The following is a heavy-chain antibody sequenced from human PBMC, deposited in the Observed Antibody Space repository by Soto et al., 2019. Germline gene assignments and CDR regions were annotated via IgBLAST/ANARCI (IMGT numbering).Heavy chain of an antibody. CDR3: ARRPPRYCSGGSGHQEDY. CDR2: ISSSSSYI. D-gene: IGHD2-15*01. Sequence: EVQLVESGGGLVKPGGSLRLSCAASGFTFSSYSMNWVRQAPGKGLEWVSSISSSSSYIYYADSVKGRFTISRDNAKNPLYLHMNGLRAEDTAVYYCARRPPRYCSGGSGHQEDYWGQGTLVTVSS. CDR1: GFTFSSYS. V-gene: IGHV3-21*01. J-gene: IGHJ4*02.